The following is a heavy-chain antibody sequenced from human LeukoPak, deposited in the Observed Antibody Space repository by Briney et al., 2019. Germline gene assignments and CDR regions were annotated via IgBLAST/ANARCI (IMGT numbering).Heavy chain of an antibody. D-gene: IGHD5-18*01. CDR3: ARLAETFDVDTAMLKIRYYYYYYMDV. CDR1: GFTFSDYY. V-gene: IGHV3-11*04. CDR2: ISSSGSTI. J-gene: IGHJ6*03. Sequence: SGGSLGLSCAASGFTFSDYYMSWIRQAPGKGLEWVSYISSSGSTIYYADSVKGRFTISRDNAKNSLYLQMNSLRAEDTAVYYCARLAETFDVDTAMLKIRYYYYYYMDVWGKGTTVTVSS.